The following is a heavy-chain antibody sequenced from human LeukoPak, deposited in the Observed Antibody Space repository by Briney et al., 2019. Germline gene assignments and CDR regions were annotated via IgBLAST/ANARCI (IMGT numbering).Heavy chain of an antibody. V-gene: IGHV1-18*01. Sequence: EASVKVSCKASGYTFTSYGISWVRQAPGQGLEWMGWISAYNGKTNSAQKVQGRVTLTTDTSTSTAYMELRSLRPDDTAIYYCARQVDTPVALPDYWGQGTLVTVSS. D-gene: IGHD5-18*01. CDR1: GYTFTSYG. J-gene: IGHJ4*02. CDR3: ARQVDTPVALPDY. CDR2: ISAYNGKT.